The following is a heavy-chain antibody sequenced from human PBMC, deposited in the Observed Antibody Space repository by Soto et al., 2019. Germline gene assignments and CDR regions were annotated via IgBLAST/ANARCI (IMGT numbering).Heavy chain of an antibody. CDR3: ARDSWYLDV. CDR2: IDTSGTST. V-gene: IGHV3-74*01. Sequence: GSLRFSAGASGFPLTIFWMPWVRQVPGKGLVGVSRIDTSGTSTSYADSVKGRFTISRDNAKSTVTLQMNSLRAEDTGVYYCARDSWYLDVWSQGSLVTVSS. CDR1: GFPLTIFW. J-gene: IGHJ4*02. D-gene: IGHD6-13*01.